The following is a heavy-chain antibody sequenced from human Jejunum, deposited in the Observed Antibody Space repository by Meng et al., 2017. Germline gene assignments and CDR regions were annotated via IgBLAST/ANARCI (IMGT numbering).Heavy chain of an antibody. Sequence: QVQLQESGPGLVKPSQTLSLTCTVSGDSSSRSDYYWTWIRQPPGKGLEWIGFSTYGGTSYYNPSLKGRLTISVDRSNSQFSLEVTSVTAADTAVYYCARGPHLYPWTGIDSWGQGALVTVSS. V-gene: IGHV4-30-4*01. CDR3: ARGPHLYPWTGIDS. J-gene: IGHJ4*02. CDR1: GDSSSRSDYY. D-gene: IGHD3/OR15-3a*01. CDR2: STYGGTS.